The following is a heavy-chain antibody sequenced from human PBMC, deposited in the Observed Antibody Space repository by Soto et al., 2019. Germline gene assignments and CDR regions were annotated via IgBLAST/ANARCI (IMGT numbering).Heavy chain of an antibody. Sequence: PLGSLRLSCAASGFTFSSYSMNWVRQAPGKGLEWVSSISSSSSYIYYADSVKGRFTISRDNAKNSLYLQMNSLRAEDTAVYYCARATTRRGITIFGVVNHYGMDVWGQGTTVTVSS. CDR2: ISSSSSYI. CDR3: ARATTRRGITIFGVVNHYGMDV. D-gene: IGHD3-3*01. V-gene: IGHV3-21*01. J-gene: IGHJ6*02. CDR1: GFTFSSYS.